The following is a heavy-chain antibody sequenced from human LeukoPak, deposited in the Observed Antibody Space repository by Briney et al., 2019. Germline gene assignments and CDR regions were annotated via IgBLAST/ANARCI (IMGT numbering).Heavy chain of an antibody. D-gene: IGHD1-14*01. CDR1: GYTFTNSA. CDR3: ARSPGGNARSFLDY. J-gene: IGHJ4*02. CDR2: TNGATGNT. V-gene: IGHV1-3*02. Sequence: ASVKVSCKASGYTFTNSALHWVRQAPGQRLEWLGWTNGATGNTRFSQDFQDRPTITIDTSASTAYMELSSLRAEDTAVYYCARSPGGNARSFLDYWGQGTLVTVSS.